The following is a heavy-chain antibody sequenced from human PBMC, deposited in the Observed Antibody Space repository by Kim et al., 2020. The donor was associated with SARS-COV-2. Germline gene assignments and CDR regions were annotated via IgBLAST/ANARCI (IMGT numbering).Heavy chain of an antibody. D-gene: IGHD6-6*01. CDR3: ARSGGAAREFGGFDY. CDR1: GFTFSSYG. Sequence: GGSLRLSCAASGFTFSSYGMHWVRQAPGKGLEWVAVIWYDGSNKYYADSVKGRFTISRDNSKNTLYLQMNSLRAEDTAVYYCARSGGAAREFGGFDYWGQGTLVTVSS. J-gene: IGHJ4*02. CDR2: IWYDGSNK. V-gene: IGHV3-33*01.